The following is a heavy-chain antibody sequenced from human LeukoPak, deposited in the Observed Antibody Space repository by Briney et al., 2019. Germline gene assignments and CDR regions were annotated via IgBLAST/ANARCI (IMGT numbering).Heavy chain of an antibody. CDR1: GYIFTTYY. Sequence: ASVKVSCKASGYIFTTYYMHWVRQAPGQGPEWMGWINGNSGGTNYAQKFRGRVTMTRDTSITTAYMEVSGLRSDDTAVYFCARGEIDGPDFDQWGQGTLVTVSS. J-gene: IGHJ4*02. CDR3: ARGEIDGPDFDQ. CDR2: INGNSGGT. D-gene: IGHD5-24*01. V-gene: IGHV1-2*02.